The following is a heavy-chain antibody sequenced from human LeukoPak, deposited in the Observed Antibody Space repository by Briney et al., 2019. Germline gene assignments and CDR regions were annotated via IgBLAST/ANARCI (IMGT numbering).Heavy chain of an antibody. CDR1: GFTFSSHW. CDR3: ARSKAWYSTVVFDI. Sequence: PGGSLRLSCAASGFTFSSHWMHWVRQAPGKGLVWVSRINGDGSNTTYADSVKGRFTISRDNAKNTLYLQMNSLRAEETAGNHSARSKAWYSTVVFDIWGQGKMVTVSS. D-gene: IGHD2-15*01. CDR2: INGDGSNT. V-gene: IGHV3-74*03. J-gene: IGHJ3*02.